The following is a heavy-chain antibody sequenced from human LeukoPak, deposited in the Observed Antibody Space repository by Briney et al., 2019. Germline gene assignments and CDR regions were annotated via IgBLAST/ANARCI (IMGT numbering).Heavy chain of an antibody. CDR2: IYYSGTT. J-gene: IGHJ4*02. V-gene: IGHV4-59*11. D-gene: IGHD3-16*02. CDR1: GGSISSHY. CDR3: ARGRYVWGSYRYYFDY. Sequence: SETLSLTCTVSGGSISSHYWSWIRQPPGKALEWIGYIYYSGTTNYNPSLKSRVTISVDTSKNQFSLKLSSVTAADTAVYYCARGRYVWGSYRYYFDYWGQGTLVTVSS.